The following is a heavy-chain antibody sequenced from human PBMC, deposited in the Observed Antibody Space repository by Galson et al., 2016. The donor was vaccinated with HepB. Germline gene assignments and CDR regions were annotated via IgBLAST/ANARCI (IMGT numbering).Heavy chain of an antibody. J-gene: IGHJ4*02. V-gene: IGHV4-34*01. D-gene: IGHD2-15*01. CDR2: INHSGVT. CDR3: ARGRGSAVPYDY. Sequence: ETLSLTCGVYGASFSGYFWTWIRQPPGKGLEWIGEINHSGVTNYKSSLKSRLTMLVDTSKRQFSLRLRSVAAADTAVYYCARGRGSAVPYDYWGQGTLVTVSS. CDR1: GASFSGYF.